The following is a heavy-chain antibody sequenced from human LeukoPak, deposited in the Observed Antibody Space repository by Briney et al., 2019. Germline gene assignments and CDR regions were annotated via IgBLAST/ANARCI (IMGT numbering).Heavy chain of an antibody. V-gene: IGHV4-39*07. CDR2: IYYSGSS. CDR1: GGSIDTSTYY. D-gene: IGHD4-23*01. Sequence: SETLSLTCTVSGGSIDTSTYYWGWIRQPSGKGLEWIGSIYYSGSSYYNASLKSRVTMSVDTSKNQFSLKLSSVTAADTAVYYCATLTTVVTAYYFDHWGQGTLVTVSS. J-gene: IGHJ4*02. CDR3: ATLTTVVTAYYFDH.